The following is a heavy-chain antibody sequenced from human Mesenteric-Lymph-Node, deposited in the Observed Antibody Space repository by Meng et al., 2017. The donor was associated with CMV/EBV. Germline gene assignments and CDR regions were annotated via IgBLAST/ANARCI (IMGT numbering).Heavy chain of an antibody. V-gene: IGHV3-7*01. CDR1: GFTFSSYW. Sequence: GESLKIPCAASGFTFSSYWMSWVRQAPGKGLEWVANIKQDGSEKYYVDSVKGRFTISRDSAKNSLYLQMNSLRAEDTAVYYCARDRVHAYYYDSSGYYGIDYWGQGTLVTVSS. J-gene: IGHJ4*02. CDR3: ARDRVHAYYYDSSGYYGIDY. D-gene: IGHD3-22*01. CDR2: IKQDGSEK.